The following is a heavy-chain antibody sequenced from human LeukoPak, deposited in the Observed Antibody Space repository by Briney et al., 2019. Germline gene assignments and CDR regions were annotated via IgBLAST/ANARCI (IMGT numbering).Heavy chain of an antibody. V-gene: IGHV4-39*01. CDR3: ARDLSYYDISTGYSARGAFDI. J-gene: IGHJ3*02. D-gene: IGHD3-9*01. CDR2: IYYSGST. CDR1: GGSISSSSYY. Sequence: SETLSLTCTVSGGSISSSSYYWGWIRQPPGKGLEWIGSIYYSGSTYYNPSLKSRVTISVDTSKNQFSLKLSSVTAADTAVYYCARDLSYYDISTGYSARGAFDIWGQGTMVTVSS.